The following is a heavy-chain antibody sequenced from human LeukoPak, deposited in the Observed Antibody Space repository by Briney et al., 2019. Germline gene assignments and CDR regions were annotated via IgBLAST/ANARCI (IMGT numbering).Heavy chain of an antibody. CDR2: ISSSSSTI. D-gene: IGHD5-12*01. J-gene: IGHJ4*02. CDR3: ARDLSGSDDY. V-gene: IGHV3-48*01. CDR1: GFTFSSYN. Sequence: GGSLRLSCAASGFTFSSYNMNWVRQAPGKGLEWVSYISSSSSTIYYADSVKGRFTISRDNAKNSLYLQMNSLRAEDTAVYHCARDLSGSDDYWGQGTLVTVPS.